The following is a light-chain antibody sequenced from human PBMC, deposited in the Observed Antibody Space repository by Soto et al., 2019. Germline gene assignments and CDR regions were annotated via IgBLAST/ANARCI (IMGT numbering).Light chain of an antibody. Sequence: QSALTQPASASCSPGQSITIAYTGTGSDIGSYNFVSWYQHHPAKAPKLMIYEVSNRPSGVSDRFSCSKSDNTASLSISGLQAEDEADYYCYSYTSSSTYVFGTGTKVTVL. CDR2: EVS. V-gene: IGLV2-14*01. CDR3: YSYTSSSTYV. J-gene: IGLJ1*01. CDR1: GSDIGSYNF.